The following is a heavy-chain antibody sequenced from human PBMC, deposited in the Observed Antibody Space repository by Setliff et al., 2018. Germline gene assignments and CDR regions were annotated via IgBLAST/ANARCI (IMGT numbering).Heavy chain of an antibody. CDR3: ARDLFRNSGGLYC. CDR2: ISTSGVST. CDR1: AFTFSRYA. V-gene: IGHV3-23*01. D-gene: IGHD1-7*01. J-gene: IGHJ4*02. Sequence: GGSLRLSCAASAFTFSRYAMSWVRQAPGKGLEWVSGISTSGVSTYYADSVKGRFTLSRDNSKNTLYLQMNSLRADDTAMYYCARDLFRNSGGLYCWGQGTLVTVSS.